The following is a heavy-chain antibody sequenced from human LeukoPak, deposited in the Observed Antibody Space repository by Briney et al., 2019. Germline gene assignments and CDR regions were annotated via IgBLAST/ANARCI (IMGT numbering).Heavy chain of an antibody. J-gene: IGHJ4*02. CDR3: AKGLIGFDY. D-gene: IGHD2/OR15-2a*01. CDR1: GFGVSSNY. V-gene: IGHV3-23*01. Sequence: GGSLRLSCEASGFGVSSNYMSWVRQAPGKGLEWVSAISGSGDSTYYADSVKGRFTISRDNSKNTLYLQMNSLRAEDTAVYYCAKGLIGFDYWGQGTLVTVSS. CDR2: ISGSGDST.